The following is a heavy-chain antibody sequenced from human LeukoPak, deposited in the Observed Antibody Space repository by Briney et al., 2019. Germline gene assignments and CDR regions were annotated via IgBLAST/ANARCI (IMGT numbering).Heavy chain of an antibody. D-gene: IGHD3-9*01. CDR1: GFTLSNSW. J-gene: IGHJ4*02. Sequence: PGGSLRLSCGASGFTLSNSWMSWVRQAPGKGLEWVGRIKTKSEGGTIDYAAPVRGRFTISRDDSENTLYLQMNSLKTEDTALYYCSTDQGGDILTGCWGQGTLVTVSS. CDR3: STDQGGDILTGC. CDR2: IKTKSEGGTI. V-gene: IGHV3-15*01.